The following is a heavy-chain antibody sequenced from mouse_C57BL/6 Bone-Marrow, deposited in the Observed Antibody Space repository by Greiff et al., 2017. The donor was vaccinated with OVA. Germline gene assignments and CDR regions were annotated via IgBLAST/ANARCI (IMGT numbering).Heavy chain of an antibody. D-gene: IGHD2-4*01. Sequence: VQLQQSGAELVRPGASVTLSCKASGYTFTDYEMHWVKQTPVHGLEWIGAIDPETGGTAYNQKFKGKAILTADKSSSTAYMELRSLTSEDSAVYYCTKTHIYYDYDRYAMDYWGQGTSVTVSS. CDR2: IDPETGGT. CDR1: GYTFTDYE. J-gene: IGHJ4*01. CDR3: TKTHIYYDYDRYAMDY. V-gene: IGHV1-15*01.